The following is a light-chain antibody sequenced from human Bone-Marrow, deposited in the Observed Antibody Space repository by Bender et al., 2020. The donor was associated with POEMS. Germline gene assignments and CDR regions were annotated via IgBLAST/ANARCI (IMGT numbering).Light chain of an antibody. CDR2: DFS. CDR3: CSYAGTYTFVL. CDR1: SSDVGGHNF. V-gene: IGLV2-23*02. J-gene: IGLJ2*01. Sequence: QSALTQPASVTGSPGQSITISCTGTSSDVGGHNFVSWYQQHPGKAPKLIIHDFSNRPSGVSNRFSSSKSNNTASLTISWLQAEDEADFYCCSYAGTYTFVLFGGGTKLTVL.